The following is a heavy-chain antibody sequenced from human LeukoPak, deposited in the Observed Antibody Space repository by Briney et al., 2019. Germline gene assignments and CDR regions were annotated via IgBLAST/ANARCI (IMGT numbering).Heavy chain of an antibody. CDR3: ARGPYPPSRRRIAAAATGADI. J-gene: IGHJ3*02. CDR1: GGSISSGGYS. D-gene: IGHD6-13*01. CDR2: IYHSGST. Sequence: SETLSLTFAVSGGSISSGGYSWSWIRQPPGKGLEWIGYIYHSGSTNYNPSLKSRVTISVDTSKNQFSLKLSSVTAADTAVYYCARGPYPPSRRRIAAAATGADIWGQGTMVTVSS. V-gene: IGHV4-30-2*01.